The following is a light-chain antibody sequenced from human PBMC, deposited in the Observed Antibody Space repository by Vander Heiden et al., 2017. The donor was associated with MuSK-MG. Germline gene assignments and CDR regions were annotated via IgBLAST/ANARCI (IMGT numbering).Light chain of an antibody. J-gene: IGKJ3*01. CDR1: QGISNY. CDR2: AAS. CDR3: QKYNSAPLFT. Sequence: IQMTQSPSSLSASAGDRVTITCRASQGISNYLAWYQQKPGKGPKLLIYAASTLQSGVPSRFSGSGYGTDFTLTISSLQPEDVATYYCQKYNSAPLFTFGPGTKVDIK. V-gene: IGKV1-27*01.